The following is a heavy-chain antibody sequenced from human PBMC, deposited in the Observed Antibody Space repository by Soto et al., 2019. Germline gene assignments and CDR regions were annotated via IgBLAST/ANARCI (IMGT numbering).Heavy chain of an antibody. J-gene: IGHJ5*02. V-gene: IGHV4-34*01. CDR2: INHSGST. Sequence: SETLSLTCAVYGGSFSGYYWSWIRQPPGKGLEWIGEINHSGSTNYNPSLKSRVTISVDTSKNQFSLKLSSVTAADTAVYYCASGPQASSGYYYWFGPWGQGTLVTVSS. CDR1: GGSFSGYY. CDR3: ASGPQASSGYYYWFGP. D-gene: IGHD3-22*01.